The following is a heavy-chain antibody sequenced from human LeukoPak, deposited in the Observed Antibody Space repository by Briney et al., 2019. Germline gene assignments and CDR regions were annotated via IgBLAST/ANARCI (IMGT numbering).Heavy chain of an antibody. D-gene: IGHD2-2*01. CDR3: ASQVWGVVPSNIDYYYYYMDV. CDR1: GASISSSTYY. J-gene: IGHJ6*03. Sequence: SETLSFTCTVSGASISSSTYYWGWIRQPPGKGLEWIGSLHYSGSTFYNPSLKSRVTISVDTSKNQFSLRLSSVTAADTAVFYCASQVWGVVPSNIDYYYYYMDVWGKGTTVTVSS. V-gene: IGHV4-39*01. CDR2: LHYSGST.